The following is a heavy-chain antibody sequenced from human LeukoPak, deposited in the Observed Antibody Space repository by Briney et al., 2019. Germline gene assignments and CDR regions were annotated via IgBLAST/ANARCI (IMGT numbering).Heavy chain of an antibody. CDR1: GFTFSTYM. V-gene: IGHV3-48*01. J-gene: IGHJ4*02. D-gene: IGHD3-22*01. Sequence: GGSLRLSCAASGFTFSTYMMNWVRQAPGKGLEWLSYISSDSGAIYYADSVQGRFTISRDTSSDTVSLQMNSLRVEDTAVYYCARDRINMMVLGHDSGLDFWGQGTLVTVSS. CDR3: ARDRINMMVLGHDSGLDF. CDR2: ISSDSGAI.